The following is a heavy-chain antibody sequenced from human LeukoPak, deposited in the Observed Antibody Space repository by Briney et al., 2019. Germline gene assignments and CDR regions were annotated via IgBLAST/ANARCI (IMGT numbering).Heavy chain of an antibody. CDR2: IWYDGSNK. Sequence: GGSLRLSCAASGFTFSSYGMHWVRQAPGKGLEWVAVIWYDGSNKYYADSVKGRFTISRDSSKNTLYLQMNSLRAEDTAVYYCSRGGNSGSYYPGGSWGQGTLVTVSS. V-gene: IGHV3-33*01. J-gene: IGHJ5*02. D-gene: IGHD3-10*01. CDR3: SRGGNSGSYYPGGS. CDR1: GFTFSSYG.